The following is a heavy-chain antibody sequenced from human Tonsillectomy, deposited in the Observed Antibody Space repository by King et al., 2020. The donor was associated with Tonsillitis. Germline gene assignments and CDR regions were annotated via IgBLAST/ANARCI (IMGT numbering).Heavy chain of an antibody. CDR3: ARDGAFGVVGAY. V-gene: IGHV4-61*02. CDR2: IDTSGST. CDR1: GGSISSGSYY. J-gene: IGHJ4*02. D-gene: IGHD3-3*01. Sequence: QLQESGPGLLKPSHTLSLTCTVSGGSISSGSYYWSWIRQPAGKGREWIGRIDTSGSTNYNPPLKSRVTITVDTTKNQFSLKLSSVTAADTAVYYCARDGAFGVVGAYWGQGTLVTVSS.